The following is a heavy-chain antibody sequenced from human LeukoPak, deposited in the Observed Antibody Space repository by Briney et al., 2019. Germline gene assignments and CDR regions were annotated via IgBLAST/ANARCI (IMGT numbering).Heavy chain of an antibody. CDR2: IYYSGST. CDR3: ARGIATNWFDP. Sequence: SETLSLTCTVSGGSISSGGYYWSWIRQHPGKGLEWIGYIYYSGSTYYNPSLKSRVTISVDTSKNQFSLKLSSVTAADTAVYYCARGIATNWFDPWGQGTLVTVSS. J-gene: IGHJ5*02. D-gene: IGHD2-21*01. V-gene: IGHV4-31*03. CDR1: GGSISSGGYY.